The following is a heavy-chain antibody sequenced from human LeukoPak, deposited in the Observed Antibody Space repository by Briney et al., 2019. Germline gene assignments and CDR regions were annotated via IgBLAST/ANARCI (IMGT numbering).Heavy chain of an antibody. J-gene: IGHJ4*02. CDR2: ISGSGGST. D-gene: IGHD4-23*01. CDR1: GFTFSSYA. V-gene: IGHV3-23*01. CDR3: AKEEKEGKYFDY. Sequence: PGGSLRLSCAASGFTFSSYAMSWVRQAPGKGLEWVSAISGSGGSTYYADSVNGRFTIYRDNSKNTLYLQMSSLRAEDTAVYYCAKEEKEGKYFDYWGQGTLVTVSS.